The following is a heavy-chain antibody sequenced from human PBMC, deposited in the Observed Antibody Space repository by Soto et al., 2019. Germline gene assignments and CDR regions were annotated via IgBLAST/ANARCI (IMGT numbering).Heavy chain of an antibody. Sequence: QITLKESGPTLVKPTQTLTLTCTFSGFSLSTSGVGVGWIRQPPGKALEWLALIYWDDDQRYSPSLKSRVTIPKNTPKSRVVLTLTNMVPLDTATYYCAHLTIAAAGIDRNWFDPWGPGTLVTVSS. D-gene: IGHD6-13*01. J-gene: IGHJ5*02. V-gene: IGHV2-5*02. CDR2: IYWDDDQ. CDR3: AHLTIAAAGIDRNWFDP. CDR1: GFSLSTSGVG.